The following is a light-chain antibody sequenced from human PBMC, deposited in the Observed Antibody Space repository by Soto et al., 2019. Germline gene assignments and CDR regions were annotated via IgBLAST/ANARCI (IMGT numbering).Light chain of an antibody. CDR3: SSYTDTGTLYV. CDR2: EVS. V-gene: IGLV2-14*01. CDR1: SSDVGSYNY. Sequence: QSALTQPASVSGSPGQSITISCTGTSSDVGSYNYVSWYQQHPGKAPKLMIYEVSTRPSGVSSRFSGFKSGNTASLTISGLQAEDEADYYCSSYTDTGTLYVLGTGTKLTVL. J-gene: IGLJ1*01.